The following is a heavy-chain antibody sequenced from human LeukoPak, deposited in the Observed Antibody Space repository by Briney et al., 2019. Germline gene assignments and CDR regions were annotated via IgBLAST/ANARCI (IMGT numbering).Heavy chain of an antibody. D-gene: IGHD3-3*02. CDR2: IKSEGEGATT. J-gene: IGHJ6*04. CDR3: IAHFPYFYGFDV. V-gene: IGHV3-15*01. CDR1: GFTIGTAW. Sequence: KPGVSLSLSCVSSGFTIGTAWMSWVRQAPGKGLEWLGHIKSEGEGATTDYAAPAKGRFTISRDDSKNMIYLQMSSLKIDDTAIYYCIAHFPYFYGFDVWGKGTTVTVSS.